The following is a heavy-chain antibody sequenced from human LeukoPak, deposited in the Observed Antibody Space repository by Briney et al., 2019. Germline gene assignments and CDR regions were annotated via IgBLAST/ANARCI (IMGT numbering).Heavy chain of an antibody. Sequence: SETLSLTCTVSGGSISSSSYYWSWIRQPPGKGLEWIGYIYYSGSTNYNPSLKSRVTISVDTSKNQFSLKLSSVTAADTAVYYCARVRGGNGDYFDYWGQGTLVTVSS. V-gene: IGHV4-61*01. D-gene: IGHD4-23*01. CDR1: GGSISSSSYY. CDR3: ARVRGGNGDYFDY. J-gene: IGHJ4*02. CDR2: IYYSGST.